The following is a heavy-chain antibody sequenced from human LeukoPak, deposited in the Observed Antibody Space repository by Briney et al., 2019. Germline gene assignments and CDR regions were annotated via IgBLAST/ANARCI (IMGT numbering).Heavy chain of an antibody. J-gene: IGHJ4*02. CDR3: ARDGPTKGSDY. Sequence: PGGTLRLSCAASGFTFSSYSMNWVRQAPGQGLEWVSYISSSSSTIYYAASVKGRFTISRNNAKNSLYLQMNSLRAEDTAVYYCARDGPTKGSDYWGQGTLVTVSS. V-gene: IGHV3-48*01. D-gene: IGHD5-12*01. CDR1: GFTFSSYS. CDR2: ISSSSSTI.